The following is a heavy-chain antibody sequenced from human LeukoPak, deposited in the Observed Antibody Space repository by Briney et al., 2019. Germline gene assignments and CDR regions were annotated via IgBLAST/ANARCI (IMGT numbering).Heavy chain of an antibody. CDR3: ASGGSNWYYYMDV. D-gene: IGHD6-13*01. CDR1: GGSISSGNYY. CDR2: IYTSGST. V-gene: IGHV4-61*02. Sequence: PSETLSLTCTVSGGSISSGNYYWSWIRQPAGKGLEWIGRIYTSGSTNYNPSLKSRVTISVDTSKNQFSLKLSSVTAADTAVYYCASGGSNWYYYMDVWGKGTTVTISS. J-gene: IGHJ6*03.